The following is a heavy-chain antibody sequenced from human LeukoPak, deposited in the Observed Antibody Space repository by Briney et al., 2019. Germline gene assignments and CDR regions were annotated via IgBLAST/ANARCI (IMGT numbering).Heavy chain of an antibody. CDR1: GGSISRSSYY. CDR2: IYYSGST. V-gene: IGHV4-39*07. CDR3: ARDFSSSSTVYYYYYMDV. Sequence: SETLSLTCTVSGGSISRSSYYWGWIRQSPGKGLEWIGTIYYSGSTNYNPSRKSRVTISLNTSKNHFSLKLSSVTAADTAIYYCARDFSSSSTVYYYYYMDVWGKGTTVTVSS. D-gene: IGHD6-6*01. J-gene: IGHJ6*03.